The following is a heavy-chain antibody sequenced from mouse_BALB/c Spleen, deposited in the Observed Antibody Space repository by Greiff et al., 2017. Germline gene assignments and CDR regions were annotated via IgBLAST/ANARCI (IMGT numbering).Heavy chain of an antibody. CDR2: INPSSGYT. J-gene: IGHJ4*01. CDR1: GYTFTSYT. D-gene: IGHD2-4*01. CDR3: ARSGYDYDVYAMDD. Sequence: VKLMESGAELAKPGASVKMSCKASGYTFTSYTMHWVKQRPGQGLEWIGYINPSSGYTNYNQKFKDKATLTADKSSSTAYMQLSSLTSEDSAVYYCARSGYDYDVYAMDDWGQGTSVTVSS. V-gene: IGHV1-4*01.